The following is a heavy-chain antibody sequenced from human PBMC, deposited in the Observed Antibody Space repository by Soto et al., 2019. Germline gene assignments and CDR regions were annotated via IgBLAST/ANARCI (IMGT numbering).Heavy chain of an antibody. Sequence: VQLVESGGGVVQPGRSLRLSCVASGFTFSNYAMTWVRQAPGKGLEWVASISGSAISTEYADSVKGRFTISRDNSKNTVFLQMQSLRADDTATYYCVNWNDEDVDWGQGTLVAVSS. J-gene: IGHJ4*01. CDR2: ISGSAIST. V-gene: IGHV3-23*04. CDR3: VNWNDEDVD. D-gene: IGHD1-1*01. CDR1: GFTFSNYA.